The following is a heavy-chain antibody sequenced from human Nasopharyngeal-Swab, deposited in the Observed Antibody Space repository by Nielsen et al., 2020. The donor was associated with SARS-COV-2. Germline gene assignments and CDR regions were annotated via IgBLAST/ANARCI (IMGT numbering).Heavy chain of an antibody. Sequence: GESLKISCAASGFTFSSYEMNWVRQAPGKGLEWVSYISSSGGTIYYADSVKGRFTISRDNAKNSLYLQMNSLRAEDTAVYYCARDFGFCSSTSCSLLTFDYWGQGTLVTVSS. CDR1: GFTFSSYE. CDR2: ISSSGGTI. V-gene: IGHV3-48*03. CDR3: ARDFGFCSSTSCSLLTFDY. D-gene: IGHD2-2*01. J-gene: IGHJ4*02.